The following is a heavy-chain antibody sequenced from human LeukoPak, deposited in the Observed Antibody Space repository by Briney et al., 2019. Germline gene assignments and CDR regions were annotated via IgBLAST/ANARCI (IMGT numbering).Heavy chain of an antibody. Sequence: PGGSLRLSCAASGFTFSSYSMNWVRQAPGKGLEWVSSISSSSSYIYYADSVKGRFTISRDNAKNSLYLQMNSLRAEDTAVYYCARQLGYSYGKLDYWGQGTLVTVSS. J-gene: IGHJ4*02. CDR2: ISSSSSYI. D-gene: IGHD5-18*01. CDR1: GFTFSSYS. CDR3: ARQLGYSYGKLDY. V-gene: IGHV3-21*01.